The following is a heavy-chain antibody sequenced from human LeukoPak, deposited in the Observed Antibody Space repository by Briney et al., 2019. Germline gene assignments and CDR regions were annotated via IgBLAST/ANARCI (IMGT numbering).Heavy chain of an antibody. J-gene: IGHJ4*02. CDR1: GYTFTGYY. CDR3: ASGRGVIKQWLYY. D-gene: IGHD6-19*01. CDR2: FDPEDGET. V-gene: IGHV1-24*01. Sequence: GASVKVSCKASGYTFTGYYMHWVRQAPGQGLEWMGGFDPEDGETIYAQKFQGRVTMTEDTSTDTAYMELSSLRSEDTAVYYCASGRGVIKQWLYYWGQGTLVTVSS.